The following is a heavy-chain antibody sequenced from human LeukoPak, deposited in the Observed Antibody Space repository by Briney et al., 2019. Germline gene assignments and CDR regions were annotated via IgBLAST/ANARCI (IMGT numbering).Heavy chain of an antibody. V-gene: IGHV1-8*01. CDR2: MNPNSGNT. D-gene: IGHD3-16*01. Sequence: GASVKVSCKASGYTFTSYDINWVRQAPGQGLEWMGWMNPNSGNTGYAQKFQGRVTMTRNTSISTAYMELSSLRSEDTAVYYCASQVGAVPYYYYGMDVWGQGTTVTVSS. J-gene: IGHJ6*02. CDR3: ASQVGAVPYYYYGMDV. CDR1: GYTFTSYD.